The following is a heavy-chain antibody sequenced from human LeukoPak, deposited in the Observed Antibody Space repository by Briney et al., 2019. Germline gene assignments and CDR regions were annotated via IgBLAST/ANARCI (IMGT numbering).Heavy chain of an antibody. V-gene: IGHV3-15*01. J-gene: IGHJ5*02. CDR1: GFTFSTAW. CDR2: IKSKIDGGTI. CDR3: TKDGGT. Sequence: GGSLRLSCAASGFTFSTAWMSWVRQAPGKGLEWVGRIKSKIDGGTIDYAAPVKGRFIISRDDSKNTLYLQMNSLRAEDTAVYYCTKDGGTWGQGTLVTVSS.